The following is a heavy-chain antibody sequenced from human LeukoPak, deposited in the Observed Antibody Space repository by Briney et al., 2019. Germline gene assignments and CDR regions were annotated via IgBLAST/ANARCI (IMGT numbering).Heavy chain of an antibody. J-gene: IGHJ4*02. V-gene: IGHV3-48*01. D-gene: IGHD5-24*01. CDR3: ARAMGRFDY. CDR2: ISSSSSTI. CDR1: GFTFSDYW. Sequence: PGGSLRLSCAASGFTFSDYWMTWVRQAPGKGLEWVSYISSSSSTIYYADSVKGRFTISRDNAKNSLYLQMNSLRAEDTAVYYCARAMGRFDYWGQGTLVTVSS.